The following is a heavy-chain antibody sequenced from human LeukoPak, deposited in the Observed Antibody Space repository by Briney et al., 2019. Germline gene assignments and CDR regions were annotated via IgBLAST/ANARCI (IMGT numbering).Heavy chain of an antibody. V-gene: IGHV4-34*01. Sequence: SETLSLTCAVYGGSFSGYYWSWIRQPPGKGLGWIGEINHSGSTYCNPSLKSRVTISVDTSMKQFSLKLSSVTAADTAVYYCARGVRIAVADPHLDYWGQGTLVTVSA. CDR1: GGSFSGYY. CDR3: ARGVRIAVADPHLDY. J-gene: IGHJ4*02. CDR2: INHSGST. D-gene: IGHD6-19*01.